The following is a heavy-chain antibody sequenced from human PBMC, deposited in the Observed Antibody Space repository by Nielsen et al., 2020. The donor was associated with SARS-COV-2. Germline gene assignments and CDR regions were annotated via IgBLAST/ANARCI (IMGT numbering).Heavy chain of an antibody. Sequence: GGSLRLSCAASGFTVSSNYMSWVRQAPGKGLEWVSVIYSGGSTYYADSVKGRFTISRHNSKNTLYLQMNSLRAEDTAVYYCARANGDYYYYYGMDVWGQGTTVTVSS. CDR2: IYSGGST. J-gene: IGHJ6*02. CDR1: GFTVSSNY. V-gene: IGHV3-53*04. D-gene: IGHD4-17*01. CDR3: ARANGDYYYYYGMDV.